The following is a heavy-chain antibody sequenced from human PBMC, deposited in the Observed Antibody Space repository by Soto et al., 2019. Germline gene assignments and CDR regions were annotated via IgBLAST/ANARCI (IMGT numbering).Heavy chain of an antibody. Sequence: PGGSLRLSCAASGFTFSSCAMGWVRQAPGKGLEWVAVISYDGSNKYYADSVKGRFTISRDNSKNTLYLQMNSLRAEDTAVYYFAKDLSLRYSPHNYYGMDVWGQGTTVTVSS. CDR2: ISYDGSNK. CDR1: GFTFSSCA. V-gene: IGHV3-30*18. CDR3: AKDLSLRYSPHNYYGMDV. J-gene: IGHJ6*02. D-gene: IGHD3-9*01.